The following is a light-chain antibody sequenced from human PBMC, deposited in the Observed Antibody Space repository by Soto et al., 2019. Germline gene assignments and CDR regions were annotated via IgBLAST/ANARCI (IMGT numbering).Light chain of an antibody. CDR1: QTISSW. V-gene: IGKV1-5*03. CDR3: QQLNSYPLT. CDR2: NAS. Sequence: DIQMTQSPSSLSASVGDRVTLTCRASQTISSWLAWYQQKPGKAPKLLIYNASTLKSGVPSRFSGSGSGTDFTLNISSLQPEDFATYYCQQLNSYPLTFGGGTKV. J-gene: IGKJ4*02.